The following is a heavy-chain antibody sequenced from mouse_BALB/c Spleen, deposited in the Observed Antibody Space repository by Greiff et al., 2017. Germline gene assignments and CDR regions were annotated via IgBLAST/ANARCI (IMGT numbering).Heavy chain of an antibody. Sequence: VKLQESGAELVRPGASVKISCKAFGYTFTNHHINWVKQRPGQGLEWIGYINPSTGYTEYNQKFKDKATLTADKSSSTAYMQLSSLTSEDSAVYYCARFFTTDVWGAGTTVTVSS. V-gene: IGHV1-4*01. CDR2: INPSTGYT. D-gene: IGHD1-2*01. CDR3: ARFFTTDV. J-gene: IGHJ1*01. CDR1: GYTFTNHH.